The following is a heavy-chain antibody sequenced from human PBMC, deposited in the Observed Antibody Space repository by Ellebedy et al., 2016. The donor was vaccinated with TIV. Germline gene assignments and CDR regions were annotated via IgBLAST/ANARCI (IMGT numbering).Heavy chain of an antibody. J-gene: IGHJ4*02. CDR2: IYYSGTT. D-gene: IGHD4-23*01. Sequence: SETLSLTCTVSGGSISSGGHYWSWIRQHPGKGLEWIGYIYYSGTTHINPSLKRRVTISVDTSKNQFSLRLSSVTVADTAVYYCARASDYGGNADFDYWGQGTLVTVSS. CDR1: GGSISSGGHY. V-gene: IGHV4-31*03. CDR3: ARASDYGGNADFDY.